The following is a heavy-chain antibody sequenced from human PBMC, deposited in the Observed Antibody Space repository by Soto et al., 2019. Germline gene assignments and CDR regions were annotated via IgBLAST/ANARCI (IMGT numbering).Heavy chain of an antibody. V-gene: IGHV3-23*01. CDR3: AKDGGSWFGQFPYYYYYYMDV. CDR1: GFTFSSYA. J-gene: IGHJ6*03. D-gene: IGHD3-10*01. CDR2: ISGSGGST. Sequence: EVQLLESGGGLVQPGGSLRLSCAASGFTFSSYAMSWVRQAPGKGLEWVSAISGSGGSTYYADSVKGRFTISRDNSKNTLYLQMSSLRAEDTAVYYCAKDGGSWFGQFPYYYYYYMDVWGKGTTVTVSS.